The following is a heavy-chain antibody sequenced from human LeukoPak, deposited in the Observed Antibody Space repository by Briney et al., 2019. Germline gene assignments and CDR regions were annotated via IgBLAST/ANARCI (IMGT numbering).Heavy chain of an antibody. V-gene: IGHV4-39*07. CDR1: GDSISSSSSY. J-gene: IGHJ3*02. CDR3: ASNRIEVDAFDI. CDR2: IYYSGST. Sequence: PSETLSLTCTVSGDSISSSSSYWGWIRQPPGEGLEWIGSIYYSGSTYYNPSLKSRVTISVDTSKNQFSLKLSSVTAADTAVYYCASNRIEVDAFDIWGQGTMVTVSS. D-gene: IGHD2-15*01.